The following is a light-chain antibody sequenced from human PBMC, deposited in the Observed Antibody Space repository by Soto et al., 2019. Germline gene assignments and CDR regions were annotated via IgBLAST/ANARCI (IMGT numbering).Light chain of an antibody. Sequence: QSVLTQPPSVSGAPGQRVTISCTGTSSNLGAGYDVHWYQQLPGAAPKLVIFGNRNRPSGVPERFSGSKSANTASLTISGLQTEDEAEYYYRSYTKINTRACVFGTGTKLTVL. CDR1: SSNLGAGYD. V-gene: IGLV1-40*01. CDR3: RSYTKINTRACV. J-gene: IGLJ1*01. CDR2: GNR.